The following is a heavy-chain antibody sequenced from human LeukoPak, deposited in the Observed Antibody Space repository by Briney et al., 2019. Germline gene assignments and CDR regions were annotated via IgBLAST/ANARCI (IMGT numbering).Heavy chain of an antibody. J-gene: IGHJ4*02. CDR1: GFTFSSYS. V-gene: IGHV3-21*01. CDR3: ARAFYDYVWGSYRYGGLDY. Sequence: GGSLRLSCTASGFTFSSYSMNWVRQAPGKGLEWVSSISSSSSYIYYADSVKGRFTISRDNAKNSLYLQMNSLRAEDTAVYYCARAFYDYVWGSYRYGGLDYWGQGTLVTVSS. CDR2: ISSSSSYI. D-gene: IGHD3-16*02.